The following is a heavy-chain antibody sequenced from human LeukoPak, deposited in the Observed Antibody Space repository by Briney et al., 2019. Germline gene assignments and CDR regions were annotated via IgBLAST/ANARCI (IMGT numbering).Heavy chain of an antibody. D-gene: IGHD6-19*01. CDR3: AKDKLIGGYRPRHSLAGAFDI. Sequence: PGGSLRLSCAASGFTFSSYAMSWVRQAPGKGLEWVSGISWNSGSIGYADSVKGRFTISRDNAKNSLYLQMNSLRAEDTALYYCAKDKLIGGYRPRHSLAGAFDIWGQGTMVTVSS. V-gene: IGHV3-9*01. CDR2: ISWNSGSI. J-gene: IGHJ3*02. CDR1: GFTFSSYA.